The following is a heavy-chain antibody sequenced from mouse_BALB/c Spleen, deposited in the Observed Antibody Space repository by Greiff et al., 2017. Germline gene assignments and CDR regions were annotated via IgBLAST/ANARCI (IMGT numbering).Heavy chain of an antibody. J-gene: IGHJ2*01. Sequence: VQLQQSGAELVKPGASVKLSCTASGFNIKDTYMHWVKQRPEQGLEWIGRIDPANGNTKYDPKFQGKATITADTSSNTAYLQLSSLTSEDTAVYYCASPYRYDISYYFDYWGQGTTLTVSS. CDR1: GFNIKDTY. CDR3: ASPYRYDISYYFDY. CDR2: IDPANGNT. V-gene: IGHV14-3*02. D-gene: IGHD2-14*01.